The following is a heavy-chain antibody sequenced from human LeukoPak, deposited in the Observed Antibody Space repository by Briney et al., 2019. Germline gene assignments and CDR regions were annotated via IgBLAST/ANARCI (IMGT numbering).Heavy chain of an antibody. CDR3: VRDHYYDSSGYTFRH. CDR2: IYHSGST. Sequence: PSETLSLTCTVSGGSISSSSYYWGWIRQPPGRGLEWIGSIYHSGSTYYNPSLKSRVTISVDTSKNQFSLKLRSVTVADTAVYYCVRDHYYDSSGYTFRHWGQGTLVSVSS. D-gene: IGHD3-22*01. CDR1: GGSISSSSYY. V-gene: IGHV4-39*07. J-gene: IGHJ1*01.